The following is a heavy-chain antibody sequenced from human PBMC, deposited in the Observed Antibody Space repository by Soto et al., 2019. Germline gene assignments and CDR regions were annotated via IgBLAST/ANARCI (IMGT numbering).Heavy chain of an antibody. J-gene: IGHJ6*02. Sequence: GGSLRLSCAASGFTFSSYAMHWVRQAPGKGLEWVAVISYDGSNKYYADSVKGRFTISRDNSKNTLYLQMNSLRAEDTAVYYCAREYVTTYQSSGMDVWGQGTTVTVSS. CDR1: GFTFSSYA. V-gene: IGHV3-30-3*01. D-gene: IGHD1-1*01. CDR3: AREYVTTYQSSGMDV. CDR2: ISYDGSNK.